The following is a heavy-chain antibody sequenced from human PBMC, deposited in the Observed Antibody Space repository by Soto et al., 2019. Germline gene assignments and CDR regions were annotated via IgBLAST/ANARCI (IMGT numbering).Heavy chain of an antibody. CDR1: GGSINSGGYS. V-gene: IGHV4-30-2*01. CDR2: IYNSGST. Sequence: QLQLQESGSGLVKPSQTLSLTCVVSGGSINSGGYSWSWYRQPPGKGLEWIGYIYNSGSTYYNPSLKSRVAIAGDRSKNQSSLKLGSVTAADTPVYYGARVPDYWGQGALVTVSS. J-gene: IGHJ4*02. CDR3: ARVPDY.